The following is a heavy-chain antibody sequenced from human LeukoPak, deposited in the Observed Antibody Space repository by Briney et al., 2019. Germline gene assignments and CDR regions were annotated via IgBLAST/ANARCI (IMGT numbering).Heavy chain of an antibody. CDR3: AKKEAMIRGVSYYYDF. CDR2: ISGSGDDT. D-gene: IGHD3-10*01. Sequence: GGSLRLSCSASGFTFSSYVMTWARQAPGQGLGWVSAISGSGDDTYYADSVKGRFTISRDNSKNTLYLQMNSLRAEDTAVYYCAKKEAMIRGVSYYYDFWGQGTLVTVSS. V-gene: IGHV3-23*01. CDR1: GFTFSSYV. J-gene: IGHJ4*02.